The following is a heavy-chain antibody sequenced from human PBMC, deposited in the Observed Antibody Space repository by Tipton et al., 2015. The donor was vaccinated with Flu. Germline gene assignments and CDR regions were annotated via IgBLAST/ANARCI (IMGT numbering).Heavy chain of an antibody. Sequence: TLSLTCAVSGYSISSGCYWGWIRQPPGKGLEWIGSIYHSGSTYYNPSLKSRVTISVDTSKNQFSLKLSSVTAADTAVYYCARDAVATISYYYGMDVWGQGTTVTVSS. J-gene: IGHJ6*02. CDR1: GYSISSGCY. V-gene: IGHV4-38-2*02. CDR3: ARDAVATISYYYGMDV. CDR2: IYHSGST. D-gene: IGHD5-12*01.